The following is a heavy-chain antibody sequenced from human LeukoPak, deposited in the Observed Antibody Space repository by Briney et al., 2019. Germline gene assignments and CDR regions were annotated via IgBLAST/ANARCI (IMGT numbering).Heavy chain of an antibody. CDR1: GGSFSGYY. D-gene: IGHD5-18*01. J-gene: IGHJ6*03. Sequence: SETLSLTCAVYGGSFSGYYWSWIRQPPGKGLEWIGEINHSGSTNYNPSLKSRVTISVDTSKNQFSLKLSSVTAAGTAVYYCARGCAMDTAMVRGSWYYMDVWGKGTTVTVSS. CDR2: INHSGST. V-gene: IGHV4-34*01. CDR3: ARGCAMDTAMVRGSWYYMDV.